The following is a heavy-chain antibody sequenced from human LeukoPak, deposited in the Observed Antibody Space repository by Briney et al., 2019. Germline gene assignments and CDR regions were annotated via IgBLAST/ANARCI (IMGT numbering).Heavy chain of an antibody. J-gene: IGHJ6*03. D-gene: IGHD3-16*01. CDR3: AKTNRGGDYYYYYMDV. Sequence: GGSLRLSCAASGFTFSSYAMSWVRQAPGKGLEWVSAISGSGGSTYYADSVKGRFTISRDNSKNTLYLQMNSLRAEDTAVYYCAKTNRGGDYYYYYMDVWGKGTTVTVSS. V-gene: IGHV3-23*01. CDR1: GFTFSSYA. CDR2: ISGSGGST.